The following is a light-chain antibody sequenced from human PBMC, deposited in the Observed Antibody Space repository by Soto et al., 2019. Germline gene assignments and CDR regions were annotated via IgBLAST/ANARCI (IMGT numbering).Light chain of an antibody. CDR1: QSVSSN. Sequence: EIVLTQSPGTLCLSRGERATLSSRASQSVSSNLAWYQQKPGQAPRLLIYGASTRATGIPARFSGSGSGTEFTLTISSLQSEDFAVYYCQQYNNWPLTFGGGTRLEIK. CDR2: GAS. V-gene: IGKV3-15*01. J-gene: IGKJ5*01. CDR3: QQYNNWPLT.